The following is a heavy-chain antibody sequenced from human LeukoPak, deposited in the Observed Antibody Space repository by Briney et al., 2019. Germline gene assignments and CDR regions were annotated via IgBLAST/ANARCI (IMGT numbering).Heavy chain of an antibody. CDR2: IYWYDDK. D-gene: IGHD3-16*01. V-gene: IGHV2-5*01. CDR1: GFSLSTGGVG. Sequence: SGPTLINPPQPLTLTCTFSGFSLSTGGVGVGWMREPPVKALKGLALIYWYDDKRYSPSLKSRLNITKDTSKNQVVLTMTNMDPVDTATYYCAHSESERFRHGGIRQNWFDPWGQGTLVTVSS. J-gene: IGHJ5*02. CDR3: AHSESERFRHGGIRQNWFDP.